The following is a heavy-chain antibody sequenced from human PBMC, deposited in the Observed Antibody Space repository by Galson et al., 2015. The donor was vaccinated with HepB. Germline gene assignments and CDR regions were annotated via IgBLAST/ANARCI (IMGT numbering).Heavy chain of an antibody. CDR3: ARQYDRTGYYAY. CDR2: IIPIFGSA. Sequence: SVKVSCKASGGTFSTYTLSWVRQAPGQGLEWMGGIIPIFGSANYAQKFQGRVTITADESTSTTYMELSSLRSEDTAVYYCARQYDRTGYYAYWGQGTLVTVSS. D-gene: IGHD3-22*01. CDR1: GGTFSTYT. V-gene: IGHV1-69*13. J-gene: IGHJ4*02.